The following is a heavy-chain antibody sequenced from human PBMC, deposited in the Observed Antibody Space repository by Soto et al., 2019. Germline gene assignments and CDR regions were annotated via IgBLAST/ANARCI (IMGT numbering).Heavy chain of an antibody. CDR2: IYYSGTT. CDR3: ARLRQQLSWFDP. CDR1: GYSISSNTDY. V-gene: IGHV4-39*01. J-gene: IGHJ5*02. Sequence: PSETLSLTCPVSGYSISSNTDYWAGIRQSPGKGLEWIGSIYYSGTTYYNSSLKSRVTMSVATSSNQFSLKLSSVTAADTAVYYCARLRQQLSWFDPWGQGTLVTVSS. D-gene: IGHD6-13*01.